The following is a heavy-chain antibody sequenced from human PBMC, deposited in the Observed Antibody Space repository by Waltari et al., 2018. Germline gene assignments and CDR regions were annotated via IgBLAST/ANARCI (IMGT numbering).Heavy chain of an antibody. CDR2: ISSSSSTI. D-gene: IGHD6-13*01. CDR1: GFTFSSYS. J-gene: IGHJ6*02. CDR3: ARDDTGYSSSWYPFGKYYYGMDV. Sequence: EVQLVESGGGLVQPGGSLRLSCAASGFTFSSYSMNWVRQAPGKGLEWVSYISSSSSTIYYADAVKGRFTISRDNAKNSLYLQMNSLRAEDTAVYYCARDDTGYSSSWYPFGKYYYGMDVWGQGTTVTVSS. V-gene: IGHV3-48*04.